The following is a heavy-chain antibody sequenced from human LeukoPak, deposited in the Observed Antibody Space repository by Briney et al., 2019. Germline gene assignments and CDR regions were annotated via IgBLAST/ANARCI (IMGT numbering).Heavy chain of an antibody. CDR1: GLTFSSYA. J-gene: IGHJ6*04. Sequence: GGSLRLSCAASGLTFSSYAMTWVRQAPGKGLQWVSGVSGSGGSTYYADSVKGRFTISRDNSKNTLYLQMNSLRAEDTAVYYCAKGERDGYSFHFGMDVWGEGTRVSVSS. D-gene: IGHD5-24*01. CDR2: VSGSGGST. V-gene: IGHV3-23*01. CDR3: AKGERDGYSFHFGMDV.